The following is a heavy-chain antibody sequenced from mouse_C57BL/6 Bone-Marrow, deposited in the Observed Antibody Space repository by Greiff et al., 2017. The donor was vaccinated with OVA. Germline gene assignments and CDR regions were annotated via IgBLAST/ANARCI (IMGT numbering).Heavy chain of an antibody. CDR1: GYTFTSYW. V-gene: IGHV1-72*01. J-gene: IGHJ3*01. CDR3: AGGLFIGAVVGDPFAY. Sequence: VQLQQPGAELVKPGASVKLSCKASGYTFTSYWMHWVKQRPGRGLEWIGRIDPYSGGTKYNEKFKSKATLTVDTPSSTAYMQLSSLTSKGSAVDYCAGGLFIGAVVGDPFAYWGQGTLVTVSA. D-gene: IGHD1-1*01. CDR2: IDPYSGGT.